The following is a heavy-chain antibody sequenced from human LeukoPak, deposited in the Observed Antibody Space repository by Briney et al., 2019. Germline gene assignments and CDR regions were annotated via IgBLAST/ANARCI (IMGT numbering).Heavy chain of an antibody. V-gene: IGHV4-4*07. CDR3: ARDKVGKEDIVVVPAENWFDP. CDR1: GGSISSYY. D-gene: IGHD2-2*01. Sequence: SETLSLTCTVSGGSISSYYWSWIRQPAGKGLEWVGRIYTSGSTNYNPSLKSRVTMSVDTSKNQFSLKLSSVTAADTAVYYCARDKVGKEDIVVVPAENWFDPWGQGTLVTVSS. J-gene: IGHJ5*02. CDR2: IYTSGST.